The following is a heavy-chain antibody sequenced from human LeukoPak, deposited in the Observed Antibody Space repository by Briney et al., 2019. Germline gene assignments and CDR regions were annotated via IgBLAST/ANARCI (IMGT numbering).Heavy chain of an antibody. CDR2: ISSNGGST. D-gene: IGHD6-19*01. CDR1: GFTFRSYA. V-gene: IGHV3-64*01. Sequence: GGSLRLSCAASGFTFRSYAMHWARQAPGKGLEYVSAISSNGGSTYYANSVKGRYTIPRDNSKNTLYLQMGSLRAEDMAVYYCARESPGIAVAGIFVYWGHGSLLTVSS. CDR3: ARESPGIAVAGIFVY. J-gene: IGHJ4*01.